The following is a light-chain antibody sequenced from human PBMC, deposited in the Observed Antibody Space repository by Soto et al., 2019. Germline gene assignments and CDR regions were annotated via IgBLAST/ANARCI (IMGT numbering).Light chain of an antibody. CDR1: QSINRR. CDR2: DAS. Sequence: DIPMTQSPYTLSASVGDRVTITCRASQSINRRLAWYQQKPGKAPNLLIYDASSVESGVPARFSGGDSGTEFTLTISSLQPDAITTVYGQQYNTYPWTFGQGIKVEIK. J-gene: IGKJ1*01. CDR3: QQYNTYPWT. V-gene: IGKV1-5*01.